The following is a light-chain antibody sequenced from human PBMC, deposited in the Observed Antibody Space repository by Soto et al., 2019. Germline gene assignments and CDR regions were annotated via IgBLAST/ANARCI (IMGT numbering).Light chain of an antibody. V-gene: IGLV6-57*03. J-gene: IGLJ3*02. Sequence: NFMLTQPHSVSESPGKTVTISCTRSSGSIASNYVQWYQQRPGSAPTTVIYEDNQRPSGVPDRFSGSIDSSSNSASLTISGLKTEDEADYYCQSYDSSNLWVFGGGIKVTVL. CDR1: SGSIASNY. CDR2: EDN. CDR3: QSYDSSNLWV.